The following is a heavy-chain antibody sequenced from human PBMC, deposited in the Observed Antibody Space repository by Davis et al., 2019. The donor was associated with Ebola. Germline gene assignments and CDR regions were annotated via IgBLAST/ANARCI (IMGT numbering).Heavy chain of an antibody. CDR3: ARRSQWLDGRIFDY. Sequence: GESLKISCAASGFTFSSYSMNWVRQAPGKGLEWVSSISSSSSYIYYADSVKGRFTISRDNSKNTLYLQMNSLRAEDTAVYYCARRSQWLDGRIFDYWGQGTLVTVSS. J-gene: IGHJ4*02. V-gene: IGHV3-21*01. CDR2: ISSSSSYI. D-gene: IGHD6-19*01. CDR1: GFTFSSYS.